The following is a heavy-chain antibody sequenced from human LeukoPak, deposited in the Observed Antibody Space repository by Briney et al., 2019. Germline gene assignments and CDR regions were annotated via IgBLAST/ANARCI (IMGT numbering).Heavy chain of an antibody. CDR3: AREGTYCSSSHLDY. D-gene: IGHD6-13*01. CDR2: IYTSGST. J-gene: IGHJ4*02. V-gene: IGHV4-4*07. Sequence: SGTLSLTCTVSGGSISIFYGSWVRQPAGEGLEWIGRIYTSGSTIYKPTLKSRVTMSVDTSKNQLSLKLSSVTAADTAVYYCAREGTYCSSSHLDYWGQGTLVTVSS. CDR1: GGSISIFY.